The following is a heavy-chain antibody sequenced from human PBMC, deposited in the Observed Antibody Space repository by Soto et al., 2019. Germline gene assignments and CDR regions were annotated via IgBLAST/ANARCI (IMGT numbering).Heavy chain of an antibody. CDR3: ARVVNCGGDCYYYYYYGMDV. J-gene: IGHJ6*02. CDR2: IYYSGST. V-gene: IGHV4-59*01. Sequence: PSETLSLTCTVSGGSISSYYWSWIRQPPGKGLEWIGYIYYSGSTNYNPSLKSRVTISVDTSKSQFSLKLSSVTAADTAVYYCARVVNCGGDCYYYYYYGMDVWGQGTTVTVSS. D-gene: IGHD2-21*02. CDR1: GGSISSYY.